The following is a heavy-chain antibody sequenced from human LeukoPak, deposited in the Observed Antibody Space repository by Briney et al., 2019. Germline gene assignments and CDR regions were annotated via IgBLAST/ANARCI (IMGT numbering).Heavy chain of an antibody. Sequence: GGSLRLSCAASGFTFSTCAMSWVRQAPGKGLEWVSGISGTTSGTYYADSVKGRFTISRDNSKNTLFLQANSLRAEDTAVYYCAKVRTYFYHGLDVWGQGTTVTVSS. J-gene: IGHJ6*02. V-gene: IGHV3-23*01. D-gene: IGHD1-14*01. CDR3: AKVRTYFYHGLDV. CDR2: ISGTTSGT. CDR1: GFTFSTCA.